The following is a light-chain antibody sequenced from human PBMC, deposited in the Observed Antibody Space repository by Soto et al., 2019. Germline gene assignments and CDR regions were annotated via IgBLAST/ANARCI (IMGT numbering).Light chain of an antibody. CDR3: QQYGSSPTWT. J-gene: IGKJ1*01. Sequence: EIVLTQSPGTLSLSPGERATLSCRASQSVSNNYLAWYQQKPGQAPRLLIYGASSRATGIPDRFTGSGSVTDFTLTISRLEPEDFAVFYCQQYGSSPTWTFGQGTKVEI. CDR1: QSVSNNY. CDR2: GAS. V-gene: IGKV3-20*01.